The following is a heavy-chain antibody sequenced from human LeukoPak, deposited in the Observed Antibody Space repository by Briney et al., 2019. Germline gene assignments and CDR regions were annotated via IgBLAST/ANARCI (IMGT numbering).Heavy chain of an antibody. Sequence: GGSLRLSCAASGFTFSSYAMSWVRQAPGKGLEWVSAISGSGDSTYYADSVKGRFTISRDNSKNTLYLQMNSLRAEDTAGYHXAKSRSGWYLFDYWGQGTLVTVSS. CDR2: ISGSGDST. CDR1: GFTFSSYA. D-gene: IGHD6-19*01. CDR3: AKSRSGWYLFDY. J-gene: IGHJ4*02. V-gene: IGHV3-23*01.